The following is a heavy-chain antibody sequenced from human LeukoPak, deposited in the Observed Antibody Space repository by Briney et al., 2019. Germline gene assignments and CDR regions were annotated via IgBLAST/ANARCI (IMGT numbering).Heavy chain of an antibody. D-gene: IGHD3-22*01. CDR2: ISAYNGNT. CDR1: GYTFTGYY. Sequence: VASVTVSCKASGYTFTGYYMHWVRQAPGQGLEWMGWISAYNGNTNYAQKLQGRVTMTTDTSTSTAYMELRSLRSDDTAVYYCARDLYYYDSSGPGHGYYFDYWGQGTLVTVSS. CDR3: ARDLYYYDSSGPGHGYYFDY. J-gene: IGHJ4*02. V-gene: IGHV1-18*04.